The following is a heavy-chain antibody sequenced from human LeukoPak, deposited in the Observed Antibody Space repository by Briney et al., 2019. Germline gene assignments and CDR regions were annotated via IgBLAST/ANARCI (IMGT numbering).Heavy chain of an antibody. Sequence: ASVKVSCKASGYTFTGYYMHWVRQAPGQGLEWMGWINPNSGGTNYAQKFQGRVTMTRDTSISTAYMELSRLRSDDTAVYYCARDDGYCSGGSCYYTPDYWGQGTLVTVSS. V-gene: IGHV1-2*02. CDR3: ARDDGYCSGGSCYYTPDY. J-gene: IGHJ4*02. CDR1: GYTFTGYY. CDR2: INPNSGGT. D-gene: IGHD2-15*01.